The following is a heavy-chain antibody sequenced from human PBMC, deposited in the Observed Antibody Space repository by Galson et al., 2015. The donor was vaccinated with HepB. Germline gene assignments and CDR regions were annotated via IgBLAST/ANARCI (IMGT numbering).Heavy chain of an antibody. D-gene: IGHD3-3*01. CDR3: AHTDFGVVINHWFDP. CDR1: GFSLRTSGVG. V-gene: IGHV2-5*02. J-gene: IGHJ5*02. Sequence: PALVKPTQTLTLTCTFSGFSLRTSGVGVGWIRQPPGKALEWLALIYWDDDKRYSPSLKSRLTITKDTSKNQVVLTMTNMDPVDTATYYCAHTDFGVVINHWFDPWGQGTLVTVSS. CDR2: IYWDDDK.